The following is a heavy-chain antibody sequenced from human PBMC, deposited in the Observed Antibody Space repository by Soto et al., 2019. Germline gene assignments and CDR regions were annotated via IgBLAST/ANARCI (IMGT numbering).Heavy chain of an antibody. J-gene: IGHJ6*03. CDR3: ARDGETGTTIHYYYMDV. D-gene: IGHD1-7*01. Sequence: ASVKVSCKASGGTFSSYTISWVRQAPGQGLEWMGRIIPILGIANYAQKFQGRVTITADKSTSTAYMELSSLRSEDTAVYYCARDGETGTTIHYYYMDVWGKGTTVTVSS. V-gene: IGHV1-69*04. CDR2: IIPILGIA. CDR1: GGTFSSYT.